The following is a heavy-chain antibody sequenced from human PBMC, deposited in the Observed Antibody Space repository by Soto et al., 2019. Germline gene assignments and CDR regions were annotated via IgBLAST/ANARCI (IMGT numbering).Heavy chain of an antibody. J-gene: IGHJ4*02. D-gene: IGHD1-7*01. Sequence: AETLSLRCTVSSGSLNSFYLSWMRQPAGKGLEWIGRIHRSGTTNYNPSLSSRVTLSVDPSKNQFYLRLTSVTAADTAVYYCARDRIIGTSYSDYWGQGILVTVSS. CDR3: ARDRIIGTSYSDY. V-gene: IGHV4-4*07. CDR1: SGSLNSFY. CDR2: IHRSGTT.